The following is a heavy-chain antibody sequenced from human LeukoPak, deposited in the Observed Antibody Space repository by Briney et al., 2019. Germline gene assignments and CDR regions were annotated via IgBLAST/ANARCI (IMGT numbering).Heavy chain of an antibody. CDR1: GFTFSSYS. V-gene: IGHV3-23*01. J-gene: IGHJ4*02. Sequence: GGSLRLSCTASGFTFSSYSMSWVRQGPGTGLEWVSAISGSGDTTFYADSVKGRFTISRDNSKKTLYLQVNSLRAEDTAVYFCAKELTPERPPGVDSWGQGTLVTVSS. CDR2: ISGSGDTT. D-gene: IGHD4-17*01. CDR3: AKELTPERPPGVDS.